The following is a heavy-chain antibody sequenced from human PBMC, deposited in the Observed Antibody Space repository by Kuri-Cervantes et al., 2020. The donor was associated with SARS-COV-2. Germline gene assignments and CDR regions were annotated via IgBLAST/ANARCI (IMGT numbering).Heavy chain of an antibody. Sequence: SETLSLTCTVSGGSISSYYWSWIRQPPGKGLEWIEYIYYSGSTNYNPSLKSRATILVYTSQNQFSLKLDTMTAADTAVYYCAKHDYGDYGHFDYWGQGTLVTVSS. J-gene: IGHJ4*02. D-gene: IGHD4-17*01. CDR1: GGSISSYY. CDR2: IYYSGST. CDR3: AKHDYGDYGHFDY. V-gene: IGHV4-59*08.